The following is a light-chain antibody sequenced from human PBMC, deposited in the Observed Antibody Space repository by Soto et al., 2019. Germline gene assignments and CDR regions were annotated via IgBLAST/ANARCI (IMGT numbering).Light chain of an antibody. CDR1: QSVSSY. V-gene: IGKV3-11*01. CDR3: QQRSNWPPLT. CDR2: DAS. J-gene: IGKJ4*01. Sequence: EIVLTQSPATLSLSPGERATLSCRASQSVSSYLAWYQQKPGQAPRLLIYDASNRATGIPARFSGSGSGTDFTLTISGLEPEDVAVYYCQQRSNWPPLTFGGGTKVEIK.